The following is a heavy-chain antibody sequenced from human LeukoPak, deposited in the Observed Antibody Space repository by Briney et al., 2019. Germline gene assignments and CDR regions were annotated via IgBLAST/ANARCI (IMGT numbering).Heavy chain of an antibody. CDR2: ISSSSYI. J-gene: IGHJ6*02. CDR1: GFTFSSYS. CDR3: ARGLGGEAFGMDV. Sequence: GGSLRLSCAASGFTFSSYSMNWVRQAPGKGLEWVSSISSSSYIYYADSVKGRFTISRDNAKNSLYLQMNSLRAEDTAVYYCARGLGGEAFGMDVWGQGTTVTVSS. V-gene: IGHV3-21*01. D-gene: IGHD2-21*01.